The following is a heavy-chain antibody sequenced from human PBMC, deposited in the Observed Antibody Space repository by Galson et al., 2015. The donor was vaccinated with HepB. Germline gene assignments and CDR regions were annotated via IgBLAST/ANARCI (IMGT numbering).Heavy chain of an antibody. J-gene: IGHJ3*02. CDR2: IKQDGSEK. V-gene: IGHV3-7*01. CDR3: ARDGYCSGGSCYSFSI. Sequence: SLRLSCAASGFTFSSYWMSWVRQAPGKGLEWVANIKQDGSEKYYVDSVKGRFTISRDNAKNSLYLQMNSLRAEDTAVYYCARDGYCSGGSCYSFSIWGQGTMVTVSS. CDR1: GFTFSSYW. D-gene: IGHD2-15*01.